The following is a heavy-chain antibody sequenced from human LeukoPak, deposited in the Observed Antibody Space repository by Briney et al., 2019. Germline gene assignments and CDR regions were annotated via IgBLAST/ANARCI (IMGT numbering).Heavy chain of an antibody. CDR3: ARSGSGGYYTIPFDY. J-gene: IGHJ4*02. D-gene: IGHD3-10*01. CDR1: GYSISSGYY. CDR2: IYHGGST. Sequence: SETLSLTCTVSGYSISSGYYWGWIRQPPGKGLEWIGSIYHGGSTYYNPSLKSRVTISVDTSKNQFSLKLSSVTAADTAVYYCARSGSGGYYTIPFDYWGQGTLVTVSS. V-gene: IGHV4-38-2*02.